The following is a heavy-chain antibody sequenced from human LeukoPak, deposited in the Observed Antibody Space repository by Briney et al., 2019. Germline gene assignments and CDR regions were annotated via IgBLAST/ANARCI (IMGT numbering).Heavy chain of an antibody. CDR1: GYTFTSYY. V-gene: IGHV1-46*03. J-gene: IGHJ4*02. CDR3: AIRDPGYSSSLANFDY. Sequence: GASVKVSCKASGYTFTSYYMHWVRQAPGQGLEWMGIINPSGGSTSYAQKFQGRVTMTSDTSTSTVYIELSSLRSEDTAVYYCAIRDPGYSSSLANFDYWGQGTLVTVSS. D-gene: IGHD6-13*01. CDR2: INPSGGST.